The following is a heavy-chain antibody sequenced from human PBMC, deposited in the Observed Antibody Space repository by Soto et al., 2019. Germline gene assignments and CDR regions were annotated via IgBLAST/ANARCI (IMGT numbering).Heavy chain of an antibody. V-gene: IGHV3-23*04. CDR1: GITISNYP. Sequence: EVRLVESGGGLVQPGGSLRLSCAASGITISNYPMSWVRQAPGKGLDLFSGISGSGDTTYYADSAKGRFTISKDISKTSLLLQLDSLSVEDSALYFCVKDDGGYPSTAPHWGQGTLVTVS. J-gene: IGHJ4*02. CDR2: ISGSGDTT. CDR3: VKDDGGYPSTAPH. D-gene: IGHD4-17*01.